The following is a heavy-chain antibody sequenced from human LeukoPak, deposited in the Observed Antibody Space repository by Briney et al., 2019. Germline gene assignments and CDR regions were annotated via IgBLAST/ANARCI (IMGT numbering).Heavy chain of an antibody. CDR3: AQSHGWPGFYF. CDR1: GASVNEYY. Sequence: SETLSLTCIASGASVNEYYWSWIRQPPGKALEWIGHIYNGVTTIYNPPLTSRVTISVDTSKNQFSLKLTSLTAADTAIYYCAQSHGWPGFYFWSQGALVTVSS. J-gene: IGHJ4*02. D-gene: IGHD6-19*01. CDR2: IYNGVTT. V-gene: IGHV4-59*08.